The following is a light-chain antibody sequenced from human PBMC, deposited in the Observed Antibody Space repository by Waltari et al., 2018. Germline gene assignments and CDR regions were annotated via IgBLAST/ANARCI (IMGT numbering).Light chain of an antibody. CDR1: ILGHKN. CDR3: QAWDSNTV. Sequence: SFELTQPPSVSVSPGQTATITCSGAILGHKNSCWYQQKPGQSPVRVIYEDNKRPSGIPERFSGSNSGNTATLTISGTQSLDEADYYCQAWDSNTVFGGGTKLTVL. CDR2: EDN. V-gene: IGLV3-1*01. J-gene: IGLJ3*02.